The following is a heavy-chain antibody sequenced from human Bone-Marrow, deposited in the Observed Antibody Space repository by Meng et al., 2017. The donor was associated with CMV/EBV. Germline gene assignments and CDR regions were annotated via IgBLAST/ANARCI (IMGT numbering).Heavy chain of an antibody. V-gene: IGHV3-30*04. CDR3: ARTVGAIESDY. Sequence: GEYLKISCAASGFTFSSYAMHWVRQAPGKGLEWVAVISYDGSNKYYADSVKGRFTISRDNSKNTLYLQMNSLRAEDTAVYYCARTVGAIESDYWGQGTLVTVSS. CDR1: GFTFSSYA. CDR2: ISYDGSNK. J-gene: IGHJ4*02. D-gene: IGHD1-26*01.